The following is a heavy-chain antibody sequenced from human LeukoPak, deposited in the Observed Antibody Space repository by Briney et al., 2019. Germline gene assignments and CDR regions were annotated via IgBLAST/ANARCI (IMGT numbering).Heavy chain of an antibody. V-gene: IGHV1-69*04. D-gene: IGHD4-17*01. Sequence: GASAKVSCKTSGGTFSSYAISWVRQAPGQGLEWMGRIIPVFGIANYAQKFQGRVTITADKSTGTAYMELGSLRSEDTAVYYCARVDDYADYWGQGTLVTVSS. CDR1: GGTFSSYA. CDR2: IIPVFGIA. J-gene: IGHJ4*02. CDR3: ARVDDYADY.